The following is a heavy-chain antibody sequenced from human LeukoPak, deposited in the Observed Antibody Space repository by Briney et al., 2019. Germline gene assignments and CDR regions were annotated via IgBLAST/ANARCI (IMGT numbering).Heavy chain of an antibody. V-gene: IGHV4-39*07. Sequence: SETLSLTCTVSGGSISSSSYYWGWIRQPPGKGLEWIGSIYYSGSTYYNPSLKSRVTISVDTSKNQFSLKLSSVTAADTAVYYCAREGENYDFWSGYYPRWNWFDPWGQGTLVTVSS. CDR3: AREGENYDFWSGYYPRWNWFDP. CDR2: IYYSGST. D-gene: IGHD3-3*01. J-gene: IGHJ5*02. CDR1: GGSISSSSYY.